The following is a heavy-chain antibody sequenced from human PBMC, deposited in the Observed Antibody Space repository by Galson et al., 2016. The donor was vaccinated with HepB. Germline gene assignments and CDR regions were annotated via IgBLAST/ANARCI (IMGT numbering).Heavy chain of an antibody. CDR3: ARKGAAAAGYALDV. J-gene: IGHJ6*02. CDR2: ISSSSSYT. Sequence: WIRQAPGKGLEWVSYISSSSSYTNYADSVKDRFTISRDNAKNSLYLQMSSLRVEDTAVYYCARKGAAAAGYALDVWGQGTTVTVSS. V-gene: IGHV3-11*06. D-gene: IGHD6-13*01.